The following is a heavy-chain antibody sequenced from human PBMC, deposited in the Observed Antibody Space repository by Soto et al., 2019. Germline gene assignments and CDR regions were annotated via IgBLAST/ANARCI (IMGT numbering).Heavy chain of an antibody. CDR2: ISGGGGDT. J-gene: IGHJ6*02. CDR1: GFTFSTYG. V-gene: IGHV3-23*01. Sequence: EVQLLESGGGLVQPRGSLRLSCAASGFTFSTYGMSWVRQAPGKGLEWVSVISGGGGDTYYAGSGKGRFTISRDNSKNTLYREMNSLRAEDTAVYYCAKTQQWGLPLSGGMDVWGQGTTVTVSS. CDR3: AKTQQWGLPLSGGMDV. D-gene: IGHD6-19*01.